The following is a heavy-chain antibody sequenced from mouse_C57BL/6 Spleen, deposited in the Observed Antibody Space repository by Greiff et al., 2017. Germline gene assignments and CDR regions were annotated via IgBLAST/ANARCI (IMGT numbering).Heavy chain of an antibody. J-gene: IGHJ2*01. CDR2: IYPGDGDT. CDR1: GYAFSSSW. V-gene: IGHV1-82*01. CDR3: ARRCYDGYLDY. Sequence: QVQLQQSGPELVKPGASVKISCKASGYAFSSSWMNWVKQRPGKGLEWIGRIYPGDGDTNYNGKFKGKATLTAAKSSSTAYMQLSSLTSEYSAVYFCARRCYDGYLDYWGQGTTLTVSS. D-gene: IGHD2-3*01.